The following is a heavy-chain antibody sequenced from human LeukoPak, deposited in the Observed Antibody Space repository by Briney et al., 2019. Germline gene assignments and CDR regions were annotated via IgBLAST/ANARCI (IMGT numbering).Heavy chain of an antibody. Sequence: SETLSLTCTVSGGSVSSGSYYWSWIRQPPGKGLEWIGYIYYSGSTNYNPSLKSRVTISVDTPKNQFSLKLSSVTAADTAVYYCASTPLTYSGSYYRIDYWGQGTRVTVSS. CDR3: ASTPLTYSGSYYRIDY. D-gene: IGHD1-26*01. V-gene: IGHV4-61*01. J-gene: IGHJ4*02. CDR2: IYYSGST. CDR1: GGSVSSGSYY.